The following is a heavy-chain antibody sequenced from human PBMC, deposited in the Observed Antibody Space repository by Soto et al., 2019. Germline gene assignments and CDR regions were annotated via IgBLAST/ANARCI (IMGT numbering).Heavy chain of an antibody. CDR3: ARDKPPQGYYGTDV. J-gene: IGHJ6*02. CDR2: IYYSGST. Sequence: SSETLSLTCTVSGGSISSGGYYWNWIRQHPGKGLEWIGNIYYSGSTYYNPSLESRVTISLDTSKNQFSLKLSSVTAADTAVYYCARDKPPQGYYGTDVWGQGTTVTVSS. V-gene: IGHV4-31*03. CDR1: GGSISSGGYY.